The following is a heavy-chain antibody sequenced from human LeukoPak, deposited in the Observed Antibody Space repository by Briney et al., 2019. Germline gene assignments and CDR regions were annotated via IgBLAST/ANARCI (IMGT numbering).Heavy chain of an antibody. CDR1: GGSISNYY. J-gene: IGHJ5*02. CDR3: ARDGTPYFDSFWGTYRYTWFDP. Sequence: PSETLSLTCTVSGGSISNYYWSWIRQPPEKGLEWIGYIFDSGSTNYNPSLKSRVTISVDTSKNQFSLRLSSVTAADTAVYYCARDGTPYFDSFWGTYRYTWFDPWGQGTLVTVSS. CDR2: IFDSGST. V-gene: IGHV4-59*01. D-gene: IGHD3-16*02.